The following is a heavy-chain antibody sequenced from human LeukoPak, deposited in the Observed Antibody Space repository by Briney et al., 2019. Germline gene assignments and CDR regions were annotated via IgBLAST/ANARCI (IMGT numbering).Heavy chain of an antibody. D-gene: IGHD1-26*01. CDR1: GFSLSSYG. J-gene: IGHJ4*02. CDR2: ISYDGNNK. V-gene: IGHV3-30*03. Sequence: PGGSLRLSCAVSGFSLSSYGMHWVRQAPGKGLEWVAFISYDGNNKYHADSVKGRLSISRDTSKNMLYLQMNSLRVEDTAVYYCATRGSYFEDFWGQGTLVTVSS. CDR3: ATRGSYFEDF.